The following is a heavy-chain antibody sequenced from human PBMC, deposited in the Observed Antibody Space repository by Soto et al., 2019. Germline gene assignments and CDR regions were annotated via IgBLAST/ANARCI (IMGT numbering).Heavy chain of an antibody. CDR1: GGSFIGYY. D-gene: IGHD3-22*01. CDR3: ARGVVLEHYYDSSGYAKLDY. V-gene: IGHV4-34*01. J-gene: IGHJ4*02. Sequence: SETLSLTCAVYGGSFIGYYWNWVRQPPGKGLEWIGEINQSGTTNYNPSLKSRVTISVDTSKNQFSLKLSSVTAADTAVYYCARGVVLEHYYDSSGYAKLDYWGQGTLVTVSS. CDR2: INQSGTT.